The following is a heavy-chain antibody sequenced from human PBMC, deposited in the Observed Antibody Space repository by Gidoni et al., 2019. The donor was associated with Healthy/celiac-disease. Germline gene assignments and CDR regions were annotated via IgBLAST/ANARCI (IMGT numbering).Heavy chain of an antibody. J-gene: IGHJ4*02. CDR3: ARRAAASDY. CDR2: INHSGST. Sequence: QVQLQQWGAGLLKPSETLSLTCAVYGGSFSGYYWSWIRQPPGKGLEWIGEINHSGSTNYNPYLKSRVTISVDTSKNQCSLKLSSVTAADTSVYYCARRAAASDYWGQGTLVTVSS. V-gene: IGHV4-34*01. CDR1: GGSFSGYY. D-gene: IGHD6-13*01.